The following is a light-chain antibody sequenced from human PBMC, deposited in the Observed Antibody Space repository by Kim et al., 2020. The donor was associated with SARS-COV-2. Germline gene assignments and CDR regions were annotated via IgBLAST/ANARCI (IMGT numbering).Light chain of an antibody. CDR2: DVS. CDR3: LQYHSYPRT. J-gene: IGKJ1*01. CDR1: QDINKC. V-gene: IGKV1-17*03. Sequence: SRGDSDTITGRASQDINKCVGWVQQKPGEVPKRLIRDVSTLHSGVPSRFSGSVSGTEFNLTISSLQPDDFATYYCLQYHSYPRTFGQGTKVDIK.